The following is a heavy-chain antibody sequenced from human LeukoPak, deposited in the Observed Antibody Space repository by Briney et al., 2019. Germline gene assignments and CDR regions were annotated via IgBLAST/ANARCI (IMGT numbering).Heavy chain of an antibody. CDR3: ARKDFSSGSFTY. V-gene: IGHV3-11*04. J-gene: IGHJ4*02. CDR2: IGLHGYPL. Sequence: GGSLRLSCVVSGFNFNPYYMSWIRQAPGKGLEWISYIGLHGYPLDYADSVKGRFTISRDNAKNSLYLDMTSLTAEDTAAYYCARKDFSSGSFTYWGQGTLVTVSS. CDR1: GFNFNPYY. D-gene: IGHD6-19*01.